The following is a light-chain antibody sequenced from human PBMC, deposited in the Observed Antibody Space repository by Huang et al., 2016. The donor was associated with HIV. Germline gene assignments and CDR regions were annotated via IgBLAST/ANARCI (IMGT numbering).Light chain of an antibody. CDR1: QNINIW. Sequence: DLQMTQSPSTLSASVGDRVTITCRASQNINIWLAWYQQKPGKSPNLLVYRASSLQVGVPSRLTGSGSGTEFTLTITSLQPDDLGTYYCQQYNTYRFTFGQGTKLEI. J-gene: IGKJ2*01. V-gene: IGKV1-5*03. CDR3: QQYNTYRFT. CDR2: RAS.